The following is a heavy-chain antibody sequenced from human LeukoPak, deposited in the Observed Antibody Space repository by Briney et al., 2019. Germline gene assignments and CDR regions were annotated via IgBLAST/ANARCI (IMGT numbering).Heavy chain of an antibody. CDR1: GGTFINYP. Sequence: SVKVSCKASGGTFINYPISWVRQAPGQGLEWMGGILPIFRMTNYAEKFQGRVTITADESTTTAYLELSSLRSEDTAVYYCAICSSTWSGDRPDSWGQGSLVTVSS. V-gene: IGHV1-69*13. CDR2: ILPIFRMT. CDR3: AICSSTWSGDRPDS. D-gene: IGHD2-2*01. J-gene: IGHJ4*02.